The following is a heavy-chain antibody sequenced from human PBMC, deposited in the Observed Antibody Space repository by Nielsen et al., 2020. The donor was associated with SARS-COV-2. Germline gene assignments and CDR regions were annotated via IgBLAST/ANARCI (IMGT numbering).Heavy chain of an antibody. J-gene: IGHJ6*02. CDR2: INHSGST. V-gene: IGHV4-34*01. CDR3: ARARVHYYYYGMDV. Sequence: WIRQPPGKGLEWIGEINHSGSTNYNPSLKSRVTISVDTPKNQFSLKLSSVTAADTAVYYCARARVHYYYYGMDVWGQGTTVTVSS.